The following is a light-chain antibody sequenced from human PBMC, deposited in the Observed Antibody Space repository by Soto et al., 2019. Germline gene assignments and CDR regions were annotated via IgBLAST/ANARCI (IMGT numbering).Light chain of an antibody. J-gene: IGKJ4*01. CDR2: GAS. CDR1: QSVSSSY. CDR3: QQYGSSPHT. Sequence: EVGLTQSPGTLSLSPWERVTLSCMASQSVSSSYLAWYQQKPGQAPRLLIYGASSRATGIPDRFSGSGSGTDFTLTISRLEPEDFAVYYCQQYGSSPHTFGGGTKVDI. V-gene: IGKV3-20*01.